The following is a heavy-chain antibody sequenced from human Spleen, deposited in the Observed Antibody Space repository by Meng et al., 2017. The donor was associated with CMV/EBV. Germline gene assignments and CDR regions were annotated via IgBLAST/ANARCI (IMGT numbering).Heavy chain of an antibody. CDR3: TTTGFTYGYYNYGMDV. CDR2: MKSKPDGGTT. V-gene: IGHV3-15*01. J-gene: IGHJ6*02. Sequence: GESLKISCAASGVTFSNAWMSWVRQATGKGLEWVGRMKSKPDGGTTDYAAPVKGRFTISRDDSTNTLYLQMNSLKTEDTAVYYCTTTGFTYGYYNYGMDVWGQGTTVTVSS. D-gene: IGHD5-18*01. CDR1: GVTFSNAW.